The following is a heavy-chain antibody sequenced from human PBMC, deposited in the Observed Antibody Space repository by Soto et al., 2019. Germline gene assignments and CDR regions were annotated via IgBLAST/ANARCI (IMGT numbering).Heavy chain of an antibody. D-gene: IGHD6-13*01. CDR1: GGSVSSGSYY. CDR2: TYYSGST. Sequence: SETLALTCTDSGGSVSSGSYYWSWIRQPPGKGLEWIGYTYYSGSTNYNPSLKSRVTISIDASKSQFSLKLSSVTAADTAVYYCARVDLSSSRQNFDYWGQGTLVTVSS. V-gene: IGHV4-61*01. J-gene: IGHJ4*02. CDR3: ARVDLSSSRQNFDY.